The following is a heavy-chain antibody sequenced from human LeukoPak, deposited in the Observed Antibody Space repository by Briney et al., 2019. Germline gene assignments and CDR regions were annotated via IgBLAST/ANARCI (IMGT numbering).Heavy chain of an antibody. J-gene: IGHJ6*03. Sequence: GWSLRLSGAASGFTFSSNAISWVRQAPGKGLEGHSAISGSGGSTYYADSVKGRFTISRDNSKNTLYLQMNSLRAEDTAVYYCAKNPGYYYYYYMDVWGKGTTATVSS. D-gene: IGHD7-27*01. CDR2: ISGSGGST. CDR1: GFTFSSNA. V-gene: IGHV3-23*01. CDR3: AKNPGYYYYYYMDV.